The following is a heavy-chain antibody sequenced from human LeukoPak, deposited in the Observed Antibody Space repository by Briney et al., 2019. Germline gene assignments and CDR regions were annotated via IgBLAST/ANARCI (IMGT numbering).Heavy chain of an antibody. Sequence: PGGSLRLSCAASGFTFSSYSMHWVRQAPWKGLEWVSFISSGGTYIYYADSVKGRFTISRDNAKNSVHLQMNSLRAEDTAVYYCARDQGGSGGNWGQGTLVTVSS. CDR2: ISSGGTYI. V-gene: IGHV3-21*01. D-gene: IGHD3-10*01. J-gene: IGHJ4*02. CDR1: GFTFSSYS. CDR3: ARDQGGSGGN.